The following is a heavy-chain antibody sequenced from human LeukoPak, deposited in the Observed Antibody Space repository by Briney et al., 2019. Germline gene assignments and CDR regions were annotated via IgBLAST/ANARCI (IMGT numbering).Heavy chain of an antibody. V-gene: IGHV3-21*01. Sequence: GGSLRLSCAASGFTFSSYSMNWVRQAPGKGLEWVSSISSSSSYIYYADSVKGRFTISRDNAKNSLYLQMNSLRAEDTAVYYCARTDSGSYGDAFDIWGQGTTVTVSS. CDR3: ARTDSGSYGDAFDI. CDR2: ISSSSSYI. D-gene: IGHD1-26*01. CDR1: GFTFSSYS. J-gene: IGHJ3*02.